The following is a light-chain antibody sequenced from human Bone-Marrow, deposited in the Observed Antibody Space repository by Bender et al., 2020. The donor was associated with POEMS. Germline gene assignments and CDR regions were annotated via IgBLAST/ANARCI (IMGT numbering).Light chain of an antibody. Sequence: QSALTQPPSASGSPGQSVTISCTGTSSDVGAYNSVSWYQQHPGKAPKLMIYEVSKRPSGVPDRFSGSRSGTSASLAISGLRSGDEADYYCATWDDSLSVWVFGGGTKLTVL. J-gene: IGLJ3*02. CDR2: EVS. CDR3: ATWDDSLSVWV. V-gene: IGLV2-8*01. CDR1: SSDVGAYNS.